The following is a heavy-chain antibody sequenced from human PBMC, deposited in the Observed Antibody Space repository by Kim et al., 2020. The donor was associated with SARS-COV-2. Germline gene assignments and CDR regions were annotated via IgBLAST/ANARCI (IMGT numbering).Heavy chain of an antibody. CDR3: ARLGITGTQAAFDI. Sequence: AVAVKSRITINPATSKNQFSLQLNSVTPEDTAVYYCARLGITGTQAAFDIWGQGTMVTVSS. V-gene: IGHV6-1*01. D-gene: IGHD1-20*01. J-gene: IGHJ3*02.